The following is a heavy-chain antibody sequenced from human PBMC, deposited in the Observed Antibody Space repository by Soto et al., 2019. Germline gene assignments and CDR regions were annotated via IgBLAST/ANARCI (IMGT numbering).Heavy chain of an antibody. CDR3: ARAGSQGITGTILLTHVIDY. D-gene: IGHD1-7*01. V-gene: IGHV4-59*08. CDR2: IYYSGST. CDR1: GSPIRIYY. Sequence: PSETLSLTFNLSGSPIRIYYWSWIRQPPGKGLEWIGYIYYSGSTNYNPSPKSQVTISVDTSKNQFALKMSSVTAADTALYYCARAGSQGITGTILLTHVIDYWGQGTLVT. J-gene: IGHJ4*02.